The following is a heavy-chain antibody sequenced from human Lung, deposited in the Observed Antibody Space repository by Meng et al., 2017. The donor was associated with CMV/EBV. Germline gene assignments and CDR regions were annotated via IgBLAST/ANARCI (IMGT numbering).Heavy chain of an antibody. CDR3: ALIGDVAGRPFDF. CDR1: GFSLSTTGMG. CDR2: IFSNDDK. J-gene: IGHJ4*02. Sequence: SGXXLVXPTGTLTLTCTVSGFSLSTTGMGVDWIRQPPGKALEWLTHIFSNDDKSYSTSLKSRLTISKDTSQSQVVLTMTNMDPVDTATYYCALIGDVAGRPFDFXGQGALVTISS. D-gene: IGHD6-6*01. V-gene: IGHV2-26*01.